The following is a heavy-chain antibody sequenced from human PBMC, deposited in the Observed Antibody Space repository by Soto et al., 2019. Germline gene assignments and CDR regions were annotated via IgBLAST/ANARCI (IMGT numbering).Heavy chain of an antibody. CDR2: INPNSGNI. CDR3: ARGRASGSYYLLDY. Sequence: ASVKVSCKASGNTFTSYDINWVRQATGHGLEWMGWINPNSGNIGYAQKFQGRVTMTRDTAIRTAYMEVSRLRSDDTTVYYCARGRASGSYYLLDYWGQGTLVTVSS. V-gene: IGHV1-8*01. J-gene: IGHJ4*02. D-gene: IGHD3-10*01. CDR1: GNTFTSYD.